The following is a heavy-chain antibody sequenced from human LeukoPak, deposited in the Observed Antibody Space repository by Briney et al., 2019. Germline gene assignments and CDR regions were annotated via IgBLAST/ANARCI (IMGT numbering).Heavy chain of an antibody. CDR2: IYYSGST. CDR1: GYSISSGYY. D-gene: IGHD6-19*01. Sequence: SETLSLTCTVSGYSISSGYYWGWIRQPPGKGLEWIGSIYYSGSTYYNPSLKSRVTISVDTSKNQFSLKLGSVTAADTAVYYCARHPLRSAHDYWGQGTLVTVSS. CDR3: ARHPLRSAHDY. V-gene: IGHV4-38-2*02. J-gene: IGHJ4*02.